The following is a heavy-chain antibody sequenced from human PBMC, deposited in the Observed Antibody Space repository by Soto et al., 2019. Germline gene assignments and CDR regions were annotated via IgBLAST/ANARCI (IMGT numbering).Heavy chain of an antibody. J-gene: IGHJ4*02. Sequence: SETLSLTCTVSGGSLTKYYWSWIRQPAGKGLEWIGRVSTSGNVVSKASLRSRLTMSVDTSKNQFSLRLTSVTAADTAVYYCARDNNDFWSLYPLACDYWGQGALVTVSS. CDR2: VSTSGNV. V-gene: IGHV4-4*07. D-gene: IGHD3-3*01. CDR1: GGSLTKYY. CDR3: ARDNNDFWSLYPLACDY.